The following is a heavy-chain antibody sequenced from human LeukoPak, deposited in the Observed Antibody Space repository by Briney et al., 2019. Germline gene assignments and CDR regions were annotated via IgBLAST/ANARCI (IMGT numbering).Heavy chain of an antibody. CDR3: ARVGFIVGAKGLNWFDP. CDR2: XYYSGST. V-gene: IGHV4-30-4*01. D-gene: IGHD1-26*01. Sequence: YXXXXXRXPXGXGLEXXXXXYYSGSTYYNPSLKSRVTISVDTSKNQFSLKLSSVTAADTAVYYCARVGFIVGAKGLNWFDPWGQGTLVTVSS. J-gene: IGHJ5*02. CDR1: YX.